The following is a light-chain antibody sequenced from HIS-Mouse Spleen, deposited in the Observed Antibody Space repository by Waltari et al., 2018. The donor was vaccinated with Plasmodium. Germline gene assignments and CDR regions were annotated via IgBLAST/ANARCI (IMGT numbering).Light chain of an antibody. Sequence: DIQLTQSPSFLSASVGDRVTITYRASQGISSYLAWYQQKPGKAPKLLIYAASTLQSGVPSRFSGSGSGTEFTLTISSLQPEDFATYYCQQLNSYPSITFGQGTRLGIK. V-gene: IGKV1-9*01. CDR2: AAS. J-gene: IGKJ5*01. CDR1: QGISSY. CDR3: QQLNSYPSIT.